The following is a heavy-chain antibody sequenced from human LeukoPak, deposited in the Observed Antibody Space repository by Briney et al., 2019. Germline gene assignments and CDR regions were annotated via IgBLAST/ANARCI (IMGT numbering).Heavy chain of an antibody. CDR2: INSDGSSA. Sequence: GGSLRLSCAASGFTFSSYWMHWVRQAPGKGLVWVSRINSDGSSATYADSVKGRFTVSRDNVKNTLYLQMNSLRAEDTAVYYCARGAPSGSYYYWGQGTLVTVSS. CDR3: ARGAPSGSYYY. D-gene: IGHD1-26*01. J-gene: IGHJ4*02. CDR1: GFTFSSYW. V-gene: IGHV3-74*01.